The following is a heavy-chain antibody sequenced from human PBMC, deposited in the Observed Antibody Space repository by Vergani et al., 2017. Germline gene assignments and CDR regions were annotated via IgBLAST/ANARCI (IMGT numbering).Heavy chain of an antibody. D-gene: IGHD5-18*01. CDR3: ARDLQPYTAMVY. Sequence: VQLVESGGGLVQPGGSLRLSCAASGFTFSSYAMSWVRQAPGKGLEWVAVISYDGSNKYYADSVKGRFTISRDNSKNTLYLQMNSLRAEDTAVYYCARDLQPYTAMVYWGQGTLVTVSS. V-gene: IGHV3-30*03. J-gene: IGHJ4*02. CDR1: GFTFSSYA. CDR2: ISYDGSNK.